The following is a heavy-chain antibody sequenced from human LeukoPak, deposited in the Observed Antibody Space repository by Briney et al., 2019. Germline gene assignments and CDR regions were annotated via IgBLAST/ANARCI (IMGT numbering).Heavy chain of an antibody. Sequence: SETLSLTCTVSGGSISSYYWSWIRQPPGKGLEWIGYIYYSGSTNYNSSLKSRVTISVDTSKNQFSLKLSSVTAADTAVYYCARDWGPYCGGDCYDDAFDIWGQGTMVTVSS. CDR1: GGSISSYY. V-gene: IGHV4-59*01. J-gene: IGHJ3*02. D-gene: IGHD2-21*02. CDR2: IYYSGST. CDR3: ARDWGPYCGGDCYDDAFDI.